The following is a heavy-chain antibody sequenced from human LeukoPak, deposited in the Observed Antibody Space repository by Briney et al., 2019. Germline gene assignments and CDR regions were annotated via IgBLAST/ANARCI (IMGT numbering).Heavy chain of an antibody. Sequence: GGSLRLSCAASEFIFNTYAMIWVRQAPEKGLEWVSTISGRGDNTYYADSVKGRFTVSRDNSKNTLYLQMNSLRAEDTALYYCARDMGSGSIPDYWGQGTLVTVSS. CDR3: ARDMGSGSIPDY. CDR2: ISGRGDNT. D-gene: IGHD3-10*01. V-gene: IGHV3-23*01. CDR1: EFIFNTYA. J-gene: IGHJ4*02.